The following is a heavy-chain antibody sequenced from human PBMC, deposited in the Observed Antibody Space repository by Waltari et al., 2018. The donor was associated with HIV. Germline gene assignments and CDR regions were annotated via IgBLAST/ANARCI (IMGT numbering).Heavy chain of an antibody. CDR1: GFIFSNYA. J-gene: IGHJ4*02. CDR3: AKDSMGAIDVEDYFDF. D-gene: IGHD1-26*01. CDR2: IRSIGDTT. V-gene: IGHV3-23*01. Sequence: EVQLLESGGGLVQPGGYLRLSCANPGFIFSNYAMSWVRQAPGKWLEWVSTIRSIGDTTYYADSVKGRFTTTRANSKDTLYLQMNSLRAEDTAVYYCAKDSMGAIDVEDYFDFWGQGTLVTVSS.